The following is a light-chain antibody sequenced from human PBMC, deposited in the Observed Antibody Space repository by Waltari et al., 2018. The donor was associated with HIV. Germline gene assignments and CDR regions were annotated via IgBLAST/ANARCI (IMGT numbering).Light chain of an antibody. CDR2: RNN. V-gene: IGLV1-47*01. CDR1: SSTIGSNY. Sequence: QSVLTQPPSASGTPGQRVTISCSGCSSTIGSNYVYWYQQLPGTAPKLLIYRNNQRPSGVPDRFSGSKSGTSASLAISGLRSEDEADYYCAVWGDSLNSYVFGTGTEVTVL. CDR3: AVWGDSLNSYV. J-gene: IGLJ1*01.